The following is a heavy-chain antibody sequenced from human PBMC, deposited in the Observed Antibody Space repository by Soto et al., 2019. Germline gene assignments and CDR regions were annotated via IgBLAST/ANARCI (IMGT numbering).Heavy chain of an antibody. Sequence: QVQLVQSGAEVKEPGASVKVSCKASGYTFANYAIHWVRQAPGQRLEWMGWINAGNGNPKYSQKFQDRVTISRDTSATTAYMEMSSLRXEDTAXXYCARXXXXXXSXXYYPDYWGQGTLVTVSS. J-gene: IGHJ4*02. CDR2: INAGNGNP. D-gene: IGHD3-22*01. CDR1: GYTFANYA. V-gene: IGHV1-3*01. CDR3: ARXXXXXXSXXYYPDY.